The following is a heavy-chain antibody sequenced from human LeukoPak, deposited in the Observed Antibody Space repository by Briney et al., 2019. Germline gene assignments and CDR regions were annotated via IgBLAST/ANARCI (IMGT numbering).Heavy chain of an antibody. Sequence: GGSLRLSCAASGFTFRNYVIHWVRQAPGKGLEWVAVTSSDLNVKLYADSVKGRYTISRDNSRSTLYLQMNSLRPEDTAIYYCAREGYYGSGSPPSLYFDYWGQGTLVTVSS. J-gene: IGHJ4*02. CDR3: AREGYYGSGSPPSLYFDY. D-gene: IGHD3-10*01. CDR2: TSSDLNVK. CDR1: GFTFRNYV. V-gene: IGHV3-30-3*01.